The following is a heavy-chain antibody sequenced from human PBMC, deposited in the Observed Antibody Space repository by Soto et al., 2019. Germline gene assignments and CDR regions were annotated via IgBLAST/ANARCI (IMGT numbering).Heavy chain of an antibody. CDR2: ITWNSGSI. V-gene: IGHV3-9*01. Sequence: GGSLRLSCAASGFTFDDYAMHWVRQAPGKGLEWVSGITWNSGSIGYADSVKGRFTISRDNAKDSLYLQMNSLRAEDTALYYCAKAWDGYNSIDFWGQGTLVTVSS. D-gene: IGHD5-12*01. J-gene: IGHJ4*02. CDR1: GFTFDDYA. CDR3: AKAWDGYNSIDF.